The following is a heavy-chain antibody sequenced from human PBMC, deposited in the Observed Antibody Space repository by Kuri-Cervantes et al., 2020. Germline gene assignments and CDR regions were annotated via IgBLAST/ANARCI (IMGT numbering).Heavy chain of an antibody. CDR2: ISAYNGNT. V-gene: IGHV1-18*01. Sequence: ASVKVSCKASGYTFTSYGISWVRQAPGQGLEWMGWISAYNGNTNYAQKLQGRVTMTTDTSTSTTYMELSSLRSEDTAVYYCASLLLWLGELPPRGDYWGQGTLVTVSS. D-gene: IGHD3-10*01. J-gene: IGHJ4*02. CDR3: ASLLLWLGELPPRGDY. CDR1: GYTFTSYG.